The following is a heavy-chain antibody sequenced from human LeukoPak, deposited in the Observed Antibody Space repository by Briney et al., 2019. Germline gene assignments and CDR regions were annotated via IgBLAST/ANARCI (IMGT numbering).Heavy chain of an antibody. V-gene: IGHV4-59*01. Sequence: PSETLSLTCTVSGGSISSYYWSWIRQPPGKGLEWIGYIYYSGSTNYNPSLKSRVTISVDTSKNQFSLKLSSVTAADTAVYYCARGVYYGSGSAYFDYWGQGTLVTVSS. CDR3: ARGVYYGSGSAYFDY. CDR2: IYYSGST. D-gene: IGHD3-10*01. CDR1: GGSISSYY. J-gene: IGHJ4*02.